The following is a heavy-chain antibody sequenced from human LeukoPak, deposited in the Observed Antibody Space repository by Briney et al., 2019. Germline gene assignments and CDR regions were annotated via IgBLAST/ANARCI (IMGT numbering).Heavy chain of an antibody. J-gene: IGHJ4*02. V-gene: IGHV3-23*01. Sequence: GGSLRLSCAASGFIFSSYAMSWVRQAPGKGLEWVSAISGSGGSTYYADSVKGRFTISRDNSKNTLYLQMNSLRAEDTAVYYCAKHDSSGYYYSDFDYWGQGTLVTVSS. CDR2: ISGSGGST. CDR1: GFIFSSYA. D-gene: IGHD3-22*01. CDR3: AKHDSSGYYYSDFDY.